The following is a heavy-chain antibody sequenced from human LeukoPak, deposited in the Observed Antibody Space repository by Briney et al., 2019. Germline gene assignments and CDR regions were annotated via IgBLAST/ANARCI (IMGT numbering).Heavy chain of an antibody. CDR3: ASHYYDSSGPTRDY. V-gene: IGHV4-4*02. CDR2: IYHSGST. J-gene: IGHJ4*02. CDR1: GGSISSSNW. D-gene: IGHD3-22*01. Sequence: GSLRLSCAASGGSISSSNWWSWVRQPPGKGLEWIGEIYHSGSTNYNPSLKSRVTISVDKSKNQFSLKLSSVTAADTAVYYCASHYYDSSGPTRDYWGQGTLVTVSS.